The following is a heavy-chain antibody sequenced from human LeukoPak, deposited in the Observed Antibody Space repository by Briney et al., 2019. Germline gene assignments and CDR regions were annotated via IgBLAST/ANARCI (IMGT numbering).Heavy chain of an antibody. CDR3: AREFGRSGSFDY. CDR2: INIDGSRI. CDR1: GFTFSTYW. V-gene: IGHV3-74*01. D-gene: IGHD3-10*01. J-gene: IGHJ4*02. Sequence: GGSLRLSCAASGFTFSTYWMHWVRQAPGKGLVWVSLINIDGSRIGYADSVKGRFTISRDNAKNTLYLEMNSLRAEDTAVCYCAREFGRSGSFDYWGQGSLVTVSS.